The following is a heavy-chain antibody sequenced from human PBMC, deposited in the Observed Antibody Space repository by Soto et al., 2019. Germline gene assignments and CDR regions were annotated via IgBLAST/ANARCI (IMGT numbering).Heavy chain of an antibody. CDR1: GASSSSYY. D-gene: IGHD2-2*02. J-gene: IGHJ5*02. V-gene: IGHV4-59*01. CDR3: ARSFCRAAVRCNWFDP. Sequence: QVQLQESGPGLVKSSETLSLTCTVSGASSSSYYWSWLRQPPGKGLEWIGYMNDFGRTIYNPSLKSRVTISFATSKSQLSLKLTSVIAADTAVYYCARSFCRAAVRCNWFDPWGQGTLVTVSS. CDR2: MNDFGRT.